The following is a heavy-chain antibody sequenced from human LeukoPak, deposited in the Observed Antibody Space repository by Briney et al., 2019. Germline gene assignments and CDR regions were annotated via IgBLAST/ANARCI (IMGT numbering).Heavy chain of an antibody. J-gene: IGHJ5*02. CDR2: IYYSGST. D-gene: IGHD3-10*01. V-gene: IGHV4-39*02. Sequence: SETLSLTCTVSGGSISSSSYYWGWIRQPPGKGLGWIGSIYYSGSTYYSPSLKSRVTISVDTSKNQFSLKLSSVTAADTAVYYCARDRSMTGWFDPWGQGTLVTVSS. CDR1: GGSISSSSYY. CDR3: ARDRSMTGWFDP.